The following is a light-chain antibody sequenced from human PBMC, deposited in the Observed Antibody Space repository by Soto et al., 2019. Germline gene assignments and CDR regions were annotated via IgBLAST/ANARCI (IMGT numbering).Light chain of an antibody. CDR3: ASYTSSSTSVI. J-gene: IGLJ2*01. CDR1: SSNIGTNY. V-gene: IGLV1-47*01. CDR2: RND. Sequence: QSVLTQPPSASATPGQRVTISCSGSSSNIGTNYVYWYQHLPGTAPKLLIYRNDQRPSGVPDRFSGSMSGTAASLAIGGLRSEDEADYYCASYTSSSTSVIFGRGTKLTVL.